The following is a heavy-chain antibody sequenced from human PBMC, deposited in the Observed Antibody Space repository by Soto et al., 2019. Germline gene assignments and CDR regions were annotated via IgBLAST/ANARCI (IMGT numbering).Heavy chain of an antibody. CDR1: GASISGSNW. D-gene: IGHD3-22*01. V-gene: IGHV4-4*02. CDR2: IYHRGST. CDR3: ARVSKGSGFQTNE. J-gene: IGHJ4*02. Sequence: QVQLQESGLGLVKPSGTLSLTCAVSGASISGSNWWTWVRQPPGKGLEWIGEIYHRGSTNFNPSLKSRVTMSRDKSKTQFSLNLSSVPAADTAVYYCARVSKGSGFQTNEWGQGTLVTVSS.